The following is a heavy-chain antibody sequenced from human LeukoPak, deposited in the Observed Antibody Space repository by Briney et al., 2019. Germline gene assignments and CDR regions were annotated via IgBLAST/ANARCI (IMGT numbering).Heavy chain of an antibody. J-gene: IGHJ4*02. CDR2: ISSSSSSI. Sequence: PGGALRLSCAASGCTFSSYSMNGVRPAPGKGRAWVSYISSSSSSIYYADSVKGRFTIYRDNAKNSLYLQMNSLRDEDTAEYYCARGGLKAVALDFDYRGQGTLVTVSS. CDR3: ARGGLKAVALDFDY. D-gene: IGHD6-19*01. CDR1: GCTFSSYS. V-gene: IGHV3-48*02.